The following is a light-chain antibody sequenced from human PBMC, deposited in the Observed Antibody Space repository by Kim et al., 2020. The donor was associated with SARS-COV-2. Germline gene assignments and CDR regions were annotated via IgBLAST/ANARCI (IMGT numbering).Light chain of an antibody. V-gene: IGKV1-39*01. CDR1: QTISTF. CDR2: AAS. Sequence: DIQMTQSPSSLSASVGDRVTITCRASQTISTFLNWYQQTPGKAPNLLIHAASKLQSGVPPRFSGSGSGTDFTLTISSLQPEDFTTYFCQQTYGSPPSFGQGTKLEI. CDR3: QQTYGSPPS. J-gene: IGKJ2*01.